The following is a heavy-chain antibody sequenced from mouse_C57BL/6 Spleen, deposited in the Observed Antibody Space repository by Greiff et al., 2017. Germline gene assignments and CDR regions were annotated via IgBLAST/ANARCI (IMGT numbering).Heavy chain of an antibody. Sequence: QVQLQQSGPELVKPGASVKISCKASGYAFSSSWMNWVKQRPGKGLEWIGRIYPGDGDTNYNGKFKGKATLTADKSSSTAYMQLSRLTSEDSAVYFCARGGYYGSSYDWFAYWGQGTLVTVSA. J-gene: IGHJ3*01. D-gene: IGHD1-1*01. CDR1: GYAFSSSW. CDR2: IYPGDGDT. V-gene: IGHV1-82*01. CDR3: ARGGYYGSSYDWFAY.